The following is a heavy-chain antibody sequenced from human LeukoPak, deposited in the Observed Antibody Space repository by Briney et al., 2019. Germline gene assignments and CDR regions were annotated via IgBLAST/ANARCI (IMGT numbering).Heavy chain of an antibody. CDR3: ARELLYYGMDV. J-gene: IGHJ6*02. D-gene: IGHD2-2*02. V-gene: IGHV1-2*02. Sequence: ASVEVSCKASGYIFTDYYLHWVRQAPGQGLEWMGWINPNSGDTNYAQKFQGRVIMTRDTSINTAYMELSRLRSDDTAVYYCARELLYYGMDVWGQGTTVTVSS. CDR2: INPNSGDT. CDR1: GYIFTDYY.